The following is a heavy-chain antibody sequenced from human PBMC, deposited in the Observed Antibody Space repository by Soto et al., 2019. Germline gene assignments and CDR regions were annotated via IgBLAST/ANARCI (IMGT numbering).Heavy chain of an antibody. V-gene: IGHV1-69*18. Sequence: QVQLVQSGTEVKKPGASVKVSCMASGGTFSRSGFHWVRQAPGQGLEWMGMIVPSVDTTNYAQKFQARVTISADQFTSTVYMELRSLRSEDTAVYYCARCPQPPDTADPYAVDVWGQGTRVIVSS. D-gene: IGHD5-18*01. CDR1: GGTFSRSG. CDR2: IVPSVDTT. CDR3: ARCPQPPDTADPYAVDV. J-gene: IGHJ6*02.